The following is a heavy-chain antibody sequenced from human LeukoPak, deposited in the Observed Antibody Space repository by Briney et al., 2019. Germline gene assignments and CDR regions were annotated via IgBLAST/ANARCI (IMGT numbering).Heavy chain of an antibody. CDR2: IYYSGST. CDR3: ARVTRTWAPRFDY. J-gene: IGHJ4*02. V-gene: IGHV4-30-4*01. D-gene: IGHD1-14*01. CDR1: GGSISSGDYY. Sequence: SETLSLTCTVPGGSISSGDYYWSWIRQPPGKGLEWIGYIYYSGSTYYNPSLKSRVTISVDTSKNQFSLKLSSVTAADTAVYYCARVTRTWAPRFDYWGQGTLVTVSS.